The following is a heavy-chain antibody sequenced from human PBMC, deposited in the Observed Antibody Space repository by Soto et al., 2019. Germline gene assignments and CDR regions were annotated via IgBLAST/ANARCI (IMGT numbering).Heavy chain of an antibody. J-gene: IGHJ6*03. D-gene: IGHD5-12*01. Sequence: GGSLRLSCAASGFTVSSNYMSWVRQAPGKGLEWVSVIYSGGSTYYADSVKGRFTISRDNSKNTLYLQMNSLRAEDTAVYYCARESGYSGYDIGLMDEVVYYYYYMDVWGKGTTVTVSS. CDR3: ARESGYSGYDIGLMDEVVYYYYYMDV. CDR1: GFTVSSNY. CDR2: IYSGGST. V-gene: IGHV3-66*01.